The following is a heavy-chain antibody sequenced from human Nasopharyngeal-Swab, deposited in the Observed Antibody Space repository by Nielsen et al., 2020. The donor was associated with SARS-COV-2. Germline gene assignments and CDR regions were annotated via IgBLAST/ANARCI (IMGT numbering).Heavy chain of an antibody. Sequence: GASLTISCAASGFSVSSNYMPWVRQAPGKGLDWVSIIYSGDTTYYADSVKGRFTISRDTSKNTLYLQMNNLRVDDTAIYYCARLGSIVGGTPLDYWGQGTLVTVSS. CDR2: IYSGDTT. CDR1: GFSVSSNY. CDR3: ARLGSIVGGTPLDY. J-gene: IGHJ4*02. D-gene: IGHD1-26*01. V-gene: IGHV3-53*01.